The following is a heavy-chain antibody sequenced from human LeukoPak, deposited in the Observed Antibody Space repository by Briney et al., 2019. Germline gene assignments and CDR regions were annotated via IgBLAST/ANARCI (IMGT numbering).Heavy chain of an antibody. J-gene: IGHJ6*03. CDR2: INHSGST. V-gene: IGHV4-34*01. CDR3: ARGITDYDFWSGPPSKDYYRDV. CDR1: GGSISGYY. Sequence: SETLSLTCAVYGGSISGYYWSWIRQPPGKGLEWIGEINHSGSTNYNPSLKSRVTISVDTSKNQFSLKLSSVTAADTAVYYCARGITDYDFWSGPPSKDYYRDVWCKGTTVTVSS. D-gene: IGHD3-3*01.